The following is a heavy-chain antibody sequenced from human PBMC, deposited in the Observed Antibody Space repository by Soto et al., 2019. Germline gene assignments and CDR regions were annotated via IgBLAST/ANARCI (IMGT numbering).Heavy chain of an antibody. Sequence: EVQLVESGGGLVQPGGSLRLSCAASGFTFSDYWMSWVRQAPGKGLECVASIKYDGSAKYYVDSVKGRFTISRDNAKKSFYLQMNSLRVEDTAVYYCARRNLFDYWGQGTLVTVSS. CDR2: IKYDGSAK. J-gene: IGHJ4*02. CDR3: ARRNLFDY. D-gene: IGHD1-1*01. CDR1: GFTFSDYW. V-gene: IGHV3-7*01.